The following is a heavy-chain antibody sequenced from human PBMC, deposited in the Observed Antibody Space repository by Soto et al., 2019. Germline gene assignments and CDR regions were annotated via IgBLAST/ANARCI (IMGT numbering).Heavy chain of an antibody. CDR2: IWYDGSNK. CDR1: GFTFSSYG. Sequence: GGSLRLSCAASGFTFSSYGMHWVRQAPGKGLEWVAVIWYDGSNKYYADSVKGRFTIPRDNSKNTLYLQMNSLRAEDTAVYYCARDLLSSSSKAYYYYYGMDVWGQGTTVTVSS. V-gene: IGHV3-33*01. CDR3: ARDLLSSSSKAYYYYYGMDV. J-gene: IGHJ6*02. D-gene: IGHD6-6*01.